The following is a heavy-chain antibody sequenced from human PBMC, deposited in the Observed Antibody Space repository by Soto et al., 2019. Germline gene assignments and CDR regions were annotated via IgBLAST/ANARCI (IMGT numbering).Heavy chain of an antibody. CDR1: GFPFSTYD. D-gene: IGHD2-21*02. CDR2: ISSSSSTE. Sequence: EVQLVESGGALVQPGGSLRLSCAASGFPFSTYDMNWVRQAPGKGLEWIAYISSSSSTEFYADSVQGRFTISRDNAKNSLFLQMDSLRDEDTAVYYCARPREDCGGDCHFEYWGQGTLVTVSS. V-gene: IGHV3-48*02. CDR3: ARPREDCGGDCHFEY. J-gene: IGHJ4*02.